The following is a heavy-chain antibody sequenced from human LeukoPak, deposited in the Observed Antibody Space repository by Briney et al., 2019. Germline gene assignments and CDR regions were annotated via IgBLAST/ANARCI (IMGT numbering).Heavy chain of an antibody. D-gene: IGHD1-26*01. J-gene: IGHJ3*02. Sequence: GGSLRLSCAASGFTFSSYGMHWVRQAPGKGLEWAAFIRYDGIKKYYADSVKGRFTISRDNAKNSLYLQMNSLRAEDTAVYYCARDPVGATILSPPHAFDIWGQGTMVTVSS. CDR1: GFTFSSYG. CDR3: ARDPVGATILSPPHAFDI. V-gene: IGHV3-30*02. CDR2: IRYDGIKK.